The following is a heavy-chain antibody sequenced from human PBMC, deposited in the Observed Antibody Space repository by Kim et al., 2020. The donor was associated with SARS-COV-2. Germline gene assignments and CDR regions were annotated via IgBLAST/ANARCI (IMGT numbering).Heavy chain of an antibody. Sequence: GESLKISCKGSGYSFTSYWISWVRQMPGKGLEWMGRIDPSDSYTNYSPSFQGHVTISADKSISTAYLQWSSLKASDTAMYYCARHQYYDILTGYHIWHDYWGQGTLVTVSS. D-gene: IGHD3-9*01. CDR3: ARHQYYDILTGYHIWHDY. V-gene: IGHV5-10-1*01. J-gene: IGHJ4*02. CDR2: IDPSDSYT. CDR1: GYSFTSYW.